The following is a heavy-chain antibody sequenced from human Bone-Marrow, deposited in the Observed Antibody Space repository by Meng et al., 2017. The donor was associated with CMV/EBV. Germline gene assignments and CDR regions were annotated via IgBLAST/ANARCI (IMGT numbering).Heavy chain of an antibody. CDR2: INPNSGNT. J-gene: IGHJ6*02. V-gene: IGHV1-8*03. Sequence: ASVKVSCKASGYTFTGYYMHWVRQAPGQGLEWMGWINPNSGNTGYAQKFQGRVTITRNTSISTAYMELSRLRSDDTAVYYCARDGSRYCSSTSCAGGHYYYYGMDVWGQGTTVTVSS. CDR3: ARDGSRYCSSTSCAGGHYYYYGMDV. D-gene: IGHD2-2*01. CDR1: GYTFTGYY.